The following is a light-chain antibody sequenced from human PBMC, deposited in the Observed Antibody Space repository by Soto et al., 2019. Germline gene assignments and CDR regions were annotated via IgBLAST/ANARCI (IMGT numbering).Light chain of an antibody. CDR2: HAS. J-gene: IGKJ1*01. CDR3: QQYNSYS. CDR1: QSINSW. Sequence: DIQMTQSPSALSASVGDRVTITCRASQSINSWLSWYQQKPGTAPKVLIYHASNLQSGVPSRFSGSGYGTEFTLTISSLQPDDFATYYCQQYNSYSFGQGTTVDIK. V-gene: IGKV1-5*01.